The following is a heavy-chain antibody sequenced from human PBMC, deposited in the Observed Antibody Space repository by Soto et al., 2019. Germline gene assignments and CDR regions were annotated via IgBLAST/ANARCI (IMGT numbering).Heavy chain of an antibody. Sequence: GGSLRLSCAASGFTFSSYAMHWVRQAPGKGLEWVAVISYDGSNKYYADSVKGRFTISRDNSKNTLYLQMNSLRAEDTAVYYCARGYWQQLVQSAFDIWGQGTMVTVSS. D-gene: IGHD6-13*01. CDR2: ISYDGSNK. V-gene: IGHV3-30-3*01. CDR1: GFTFSSYA. CDR3: ARGYWQQLVQSAFDI. J-gene: IGHJ3*02.